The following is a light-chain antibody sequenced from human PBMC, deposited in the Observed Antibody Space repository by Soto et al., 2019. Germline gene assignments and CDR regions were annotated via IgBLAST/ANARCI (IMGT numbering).Light chain of an antibody. V-gene: IGKV3-15*01. CDR3: QHYNNWPPLT. Sequence: EIVMTQSPATLSVSPGERATLSCRASQSVSSNLAWYQQKPGQAPRLLIYGASTRATGIPARFSGSGSATDFTLTISSLQSEDIAVYYCQHYNNWPPLTFGGGTKVEIK. J-gene: IGKJ4*01. CDR2: GAS. CDR1: QSVSSN.